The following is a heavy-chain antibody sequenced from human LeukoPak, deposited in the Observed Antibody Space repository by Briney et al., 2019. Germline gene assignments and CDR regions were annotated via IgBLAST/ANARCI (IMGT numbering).Heavy chain of an antibody. Sequence: GGYLRLSCAASGFTFSSYAMHWVRQAPGKGLEWVAVISYDGSNKYYADSVKGRFTISRDNSKNTLYLQMNSLRAEDTAVYYCASLAVAGTSFDYWGQGTLVTVSS. CDR3: ASLAVAGTSFDY. CDR2: ISYDGSNK. J-gene: IGHJ4*02. CDR1: GFTFSSYA. V-gene: IGHV3-30*04. D-gene: IGHD6-19*01.